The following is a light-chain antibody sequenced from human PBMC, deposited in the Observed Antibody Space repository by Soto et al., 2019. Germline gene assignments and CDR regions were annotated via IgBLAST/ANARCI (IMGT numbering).Light chain of an antibody. V-gene: IGLV2-14*01. J-gene: IGLJ1*01. CDR3: SSYTISNTYV. CDR2: DVT. CDR1: RYDVGDYNH. Sequence: QSALTQPASVSGSPGQPITISCTGTRYDVGDYNHVSWYQQNPGKAPKLMIYDVTNRPSGVSNRFSGSKSGNTASLTISGLQAEDEADYYCSSYTISNTYVFGTGTKVTVL.